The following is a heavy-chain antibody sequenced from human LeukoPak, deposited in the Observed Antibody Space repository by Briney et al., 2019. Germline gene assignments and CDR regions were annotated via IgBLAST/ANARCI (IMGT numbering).Heavy chain of an antibody. J-gene: IGHJ6*03. D-gene: IGHD6-6*01. CDR2: TYYSGST. CDR3: ARAGSSALDYYYYMDV. CDR1: GGSISSYY. V-gene: IGHV4-59*01. Sequence: SETLSLTCTVSGGSISSYYWSWIRQPPGKGLESIGYTYYSGSTNYNPSLKRRVTISVDTSKNQFSLKLSSVTAADTAVYYCARAGSSALDYYYYMDVWGKGTTVTVPS.